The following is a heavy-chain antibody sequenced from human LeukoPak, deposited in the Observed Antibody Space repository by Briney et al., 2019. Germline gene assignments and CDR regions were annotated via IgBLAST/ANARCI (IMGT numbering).Heavy chain of an antibody. Sequence: GGSLRLSCAGSGIMIKTYWMTWVRQAPGEGLEFVANIKPDGSETYYVRSVRGRFTISRDNAKNLLYLQMNSLRADDTAVYYCGAFGYEAGVDLGGQGTLGTVSS. CDR1: GIMIKTYW. D-gene: IGHD3-10*01. CDR2: IKPDGSET. V-gene: IGHV3-7*01. CDR3: GAFGYEAGVDL. J-gene: IGHJ4*02.